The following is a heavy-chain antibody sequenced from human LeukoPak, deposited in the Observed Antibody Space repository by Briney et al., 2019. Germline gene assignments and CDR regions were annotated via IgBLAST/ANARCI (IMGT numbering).Heavy chain of an antibody. D-gene: IGHD2-21*02. CDR2: IYPGDSAT. CDR1: GYSFTSYW. J-gene: IGHJ4*02. Sequence: GETLKVSCKGSGYSFTSYWIGWVRQMPGKGLEWMGIIYPGDSATSYSPSVQGQGTLSAHQANPTAYLQRSSLKASDPAMYYCARSKAYCGGDCYSPFDYWGQGAMVSVSS. CDR3: ARSKAYCGGDCYSPFDY. V-gene: IGHV5-51*01.